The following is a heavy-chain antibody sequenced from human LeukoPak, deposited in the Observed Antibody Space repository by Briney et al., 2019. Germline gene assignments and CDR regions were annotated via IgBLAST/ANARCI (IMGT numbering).Heavy chain of an antibody. CDR3: ARALWFGESWNDY. CDR1: GYTFTSYD. D-gene: IGHD3-10*01. V-gene: IGHV1-8*01. CDR2: MNPNSGNT. Sequence: ASVKVSCKASGYTFTSYDINWVRQAAGQGLEWMGWMNPNSGNTGYAQKFQGRVTMTRNTSISTAYMELSSLRSEDTAVYYCARALWFGESWNDYWGQGTLITVSS. J-gene: IGHJ4*02.